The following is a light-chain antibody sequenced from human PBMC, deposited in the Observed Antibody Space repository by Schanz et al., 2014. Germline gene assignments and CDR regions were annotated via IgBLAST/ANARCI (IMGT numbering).Light chain of an antibody. Sequence: EIVLTQSPGTLSLSPGERATLSCRASQSVSSSYLAWYQQKPGQAPWLLIYGASSRATGIPARFSGSGSGTEFTLTISSLQSEDFATYYCQQYNSYSWTFGQGTRVEIK. CDR1: QSVSSSY. J-gene: IGKJ1*01. V-gene: IGKV3-20*01. CDR2: GAS. CDR3: QQYNSYSWT.